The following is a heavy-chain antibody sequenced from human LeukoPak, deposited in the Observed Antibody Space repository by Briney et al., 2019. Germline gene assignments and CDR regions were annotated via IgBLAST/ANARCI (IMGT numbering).Heavy chain of an antibody. J-gene: IGHJ4*02. V-gene: IGHV4-59*11. CDR1: GGSFSSHF. Sequence: SETLSLTCTVSGGSFSSHFWSWIRQPPGKGLEWIAYVYYSGSTNYNPSLKSRVTISVDTSKNQFSLKLSSVTAADTAVYYCARDSRGYHDYWGQGTLVTVSS. D-gene: IGHD3-22*01. CDR3: ARDSRGYHDY. CDR2: VYYSGST.